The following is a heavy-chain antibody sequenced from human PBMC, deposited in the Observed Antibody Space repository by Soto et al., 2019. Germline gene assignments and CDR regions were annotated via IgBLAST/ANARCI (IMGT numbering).Heavy chain of an antibody. CDR3: ARARMIVAPPRFDP. D-gene: IGHD3-22*01. CDR1: GGSISSGGYY. V-gene: IGHV4-31*03. CDR2: IYYSGST. J-gene: IGHJ5*02. Sequence: SETLSLTCTVSGGSISSGGYYWSWIRQHPGKGLEWIGYIYYSGSTYYNPSLKSRVTISVDTSKNQFSLKLSSVTAADTAVYYCARARMIVAPPRFDPWGQGTLVTVSS.